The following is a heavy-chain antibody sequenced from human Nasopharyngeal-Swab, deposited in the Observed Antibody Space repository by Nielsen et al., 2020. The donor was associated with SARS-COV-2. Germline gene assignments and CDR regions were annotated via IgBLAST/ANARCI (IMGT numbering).Heavy chain of an antibody. D-gene: IGHD1-26*01. CDR2: ISGSGGNT. CDR3: AKEGSIIVGTFFDS. V-gene: IGHV3-23*01. J-gene: IGHJ4*02. CDR1: GFAFGNYA. Sequence: GESLKISCTVSGFAFGNYAMSWVRQAPGKGLEWVSGISGSGGNTFVADSVKGRFTNSRDNSKNTLYLQMSSLRVADTATYYCAKEGSIIVGTFFDSWGQGALVTVSS.